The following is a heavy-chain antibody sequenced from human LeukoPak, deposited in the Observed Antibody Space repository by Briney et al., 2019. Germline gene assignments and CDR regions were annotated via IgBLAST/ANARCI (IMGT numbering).Heavy chain of an antibody. D-gene: IGHD6-13*01. CDR2: IYTSGNT. CDR3: ARDGAGTSGWFDP. CDR1: GGSISGYY. Sequence: PSETLSLTCTVSGGSISGYYWSWIRQPAGKGLEWIGRIYTSGNTNYNPSLRSRVTMSPDTSKSQFSLKLSSVTAADTAVYYCARDGAGTSGWFDPWGPGNLVTV. J-gene: IGHJ5*02. V-gene: IGHV4-4*07.